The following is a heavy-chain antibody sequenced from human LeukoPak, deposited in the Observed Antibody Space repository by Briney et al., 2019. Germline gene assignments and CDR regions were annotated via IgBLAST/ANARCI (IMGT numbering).Heavy chain of an antibody. D-gene: IGHD3-10*01. Sequence: GGSLRLSCSASGFTFSSYAMHWVRQAPGKGLEYVSAISSNGGSTYYADSMKGRFTMSRDNSKNTLYLQVSSLRAEDTAVYYCVKDHYYGSGSYYRGDYWGQGTLVTVSS. J-gene: IGHJ4*02. CDR2: ISSNGGST. V-gene: IGHV3-64D*06. CDR3: VKDHYYGSGSYYRGDY. CDR1: GFTFSSYA.